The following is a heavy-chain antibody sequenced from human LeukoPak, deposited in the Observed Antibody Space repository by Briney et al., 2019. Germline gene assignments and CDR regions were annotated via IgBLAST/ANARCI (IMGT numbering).Heavy chain of an antibody. CDR3: ARASPSTTGSDS. D-gene: IGHD1-7*01. Sequence: PGGSLRLSCAASGFTFSTFGMQWVRQAPGKGLKWVAVIWYDGSNKYYADSVKGRFTISRDNSKNTLYLQMNSLRAEDTAVYYCARASPSTTGSDSWGQGTLVTVSS. J-gene: IGHJ4*02. V-gene: IGHV3-33*01. CDR1: GFTFSTFG. CDR2: IWYDGSNK.